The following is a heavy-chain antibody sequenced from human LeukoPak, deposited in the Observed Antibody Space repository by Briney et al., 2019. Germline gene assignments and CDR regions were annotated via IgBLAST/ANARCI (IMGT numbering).Heavy chain of an antibody. CDR3: ARAHTSANWFDP. V-gene: IGHV1-8*03. J-gene: IGHJ5*02. Sequence: ASVKVSCKASGYTFTSYDINWVRQATGQGLEWMGWMNPNSGNTGYAQKFQGRVTITRNTSISTAYMELSCLRSEDTAVYYCARAHTSANWFDPWGQGTLVTVSS. CDR1: GYTFTSYD. CDR2: MNPNSGNT. D-gene: IGHD3-10*01.